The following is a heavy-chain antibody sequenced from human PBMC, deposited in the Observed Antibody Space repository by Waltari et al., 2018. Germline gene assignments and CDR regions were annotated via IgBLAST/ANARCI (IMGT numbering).Heavy chain of an antibody. CDR2: INHRGST. CDR1: GGSFSGYY. V-gene: IGHV4-34*01. D-gene: IGHD3-10*01. CDR3: ARDSDLSHAFDI. J-gene: IGHJ3*02. Sequence: QVQLQQWGAGLLKPSETLSLTCAVYGGSFSGYYWSWIRQPPGKGLEWIGEINHRGSTNYNPSLKSRVTISVDTSKNQFSLKLSSVTAEDTAVYYCARDSDLSHAFDIWGQGTMVTVSS.